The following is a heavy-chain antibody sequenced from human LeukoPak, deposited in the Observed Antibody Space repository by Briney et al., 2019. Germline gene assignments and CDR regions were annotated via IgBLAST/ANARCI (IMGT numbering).Heavy chain of an antibody. CDR1: GYTFTSYD. D-gene: IGHD2-15*01. J-gene: IGHJ4*02. CDR3: AREYCSGGSCYNADY. V-gene: IGHV1-8*01. Sequence: ASVKVSCKASGYTFTSYDINWVRQATGQGLEWMGWMNPNSGNTGYAQKFQGRVTMTTDTSTSTAYMELRSLRSDDTAVYYCAREYCSGGSCYNADYWGQGTLVTVSS. CDR2: MNPNSGNT.